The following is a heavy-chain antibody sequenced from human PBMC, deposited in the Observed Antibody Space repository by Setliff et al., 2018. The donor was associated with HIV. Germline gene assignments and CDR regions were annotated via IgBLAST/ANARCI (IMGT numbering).Heavy chain of an antibody. CDR2: IGQDGSEK. Sequence: HPGGSLRLSCAASRFDFNNYWMCWVRQAPGKGLEWVANIGQDGSEKNYVDSVKGRFTISRDNAKNSMDLQMNSLRAEDTAVYYCARGQTSVTLQFDHWGQGTLVTVSS. V-gene: IGHV3-7*01. D-gene: IGHD4-17*01. CDR1: RFDFNNYW. J-gene: IGHJ4*02. CDR3: ARGQTSVTLQFDH.